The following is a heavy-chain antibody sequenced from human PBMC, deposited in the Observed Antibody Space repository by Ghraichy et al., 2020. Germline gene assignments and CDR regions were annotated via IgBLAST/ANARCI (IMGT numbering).Heavy chain of an antibody. CDR3: ARGLRYYDSSGYRSLDY. V-gene: IGHV4-31*03. CDR1: GGSISSDGYY. Sequence: SETLSLTCTVSGGSISSDGYYWNWIRQHPGKCLEWIGYIYYSGSTYYNPSLKRRVTISVDTSKNQFSLKLSSVTAADTAVYYCARGLRYYDSSGYRSLDYWGQGTVVSVSS. J-gene: IGHJ4*02. D-gene: IGHD3-22*01. CDR2: IYYSGST.